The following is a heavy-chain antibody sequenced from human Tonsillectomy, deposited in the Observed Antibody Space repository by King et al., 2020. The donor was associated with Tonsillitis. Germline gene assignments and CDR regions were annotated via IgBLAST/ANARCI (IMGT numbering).Heavy chain of an antibody. CDR1: GFTFSDYY. CDR2: ISSRSSNT. J-gene: IGHJ4*02. Sequence: VQLVESGGGLVKPGGSLRLSCAASGFTFSDYYMSWIRQAPGKGLEWVGFISSRSSNTEYADSVKGRFTISRDNAESSVSLQMNSLRVEDTAVYYCARRHGGVDSWGQGTLVIVSS. D-gene: IGHD3-16*01. V-gene: IGHV3-11*06. CDR3: ARRHGGVDS.